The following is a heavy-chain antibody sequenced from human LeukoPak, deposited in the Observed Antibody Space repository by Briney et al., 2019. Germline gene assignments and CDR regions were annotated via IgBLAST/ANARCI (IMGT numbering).Heavy chain of an antibody. CDR1: GYTFTSYA. Sequence: ASVKVSCKASGYTFTSYAMHWVRQAPGQRLEWMGWINAGNGNTKYSQKFQGRVTITRDTSASTAYMELRSLRSDDTAVYYCARDPGYSSGWYTWGYYYGMDVWGQGTTVTVSS. J-gene: IGHJ6*02. V-gene: IGHV1-3*01. D-gene: IGHD6-19*01. CDR2: INAGNGNT. CDR3: ARDPGYSSGWYTWGYYYGMDV.